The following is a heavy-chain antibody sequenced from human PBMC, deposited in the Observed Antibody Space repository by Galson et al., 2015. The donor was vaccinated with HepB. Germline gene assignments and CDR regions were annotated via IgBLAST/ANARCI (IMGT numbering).Heavy chain of an antibody. CDR3: ARVLGDYADDPLGGF. V-gene: IGHV3-21*01. J-gene: IGHJ4*02. D-gene: IGHD4-17*01. CDR2: ISSSSSYI. CDR1: GFTFSSYS. Sequence: SLRLSCAASGFTFSSYSMNWVRQAPGKGLEWVSSISSSSSYIYYADSVKGRFTISRDNAKNSLYLQMNSLRAEDTAVYYCARVLGDYADDPLGGFWGQGTLVTVSS.